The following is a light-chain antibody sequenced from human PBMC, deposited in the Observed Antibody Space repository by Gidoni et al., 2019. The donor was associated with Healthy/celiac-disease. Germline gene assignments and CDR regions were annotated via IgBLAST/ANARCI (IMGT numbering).Light chain of an antibody. CDR3: QQYNNWPRALT. V-gene: IGKV3-15*01. Sequence: DIVMTQSPATLSVSPGERATRSCRASQSVSSNSAWYQQKPGQAPRLLIYGASTRATGIPARFSGSGSGTEFTLTISSLQSEDFAVYYCQQYNNWPRALTFGGGTKVEIK. CDR2: GAS. J-gene: IGKJ4*01. CDR1: QSVSSN.